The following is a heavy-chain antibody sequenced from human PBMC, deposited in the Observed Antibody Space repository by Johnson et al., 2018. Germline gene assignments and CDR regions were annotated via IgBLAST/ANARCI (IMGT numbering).Heavy chain of an antibody. V-gene: IGHV3-30*18. CDR3: AKAATTIVRDAEYFQH. CDR1: GFTFSNFG. CDR2: ISYDGRNK. D-gene: IGHD4-17*01. J-gene: IGHJ1*01. Sequence: QVQLVQSGGGVVEPGRSLRLSCGASGFTFSNFGMHWVRQAPGKGLEWVADISYDGRNKNYADSVTGRFAISRDNSKNTLYLQMNSQRAEDTAVYYCAKAATTIVRDAEYFQHWGQGALVTVSA.